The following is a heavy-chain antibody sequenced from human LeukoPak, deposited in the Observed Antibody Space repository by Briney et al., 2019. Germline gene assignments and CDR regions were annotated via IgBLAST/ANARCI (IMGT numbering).Heavy chain of an antibody. CDR1: GDSIYRTPYY. Sequence: PSDTLSLTCTVSGDSIYRTPYYWGWIRQPPGKGLEYIGSVHYSGSAYYTPSLKSRLTISVDTSKNQFSLKLSSMTAADTAVYFCARVSVSNYFDYWGQGTLVTVSS. CDR3: ARVSVSNYFDY. D-gene: IGHD5/OR15-5a*01. J-gene: IGHJ4*02. V-gene: IGHV4-39*07. CDR2: VHYSGSA.